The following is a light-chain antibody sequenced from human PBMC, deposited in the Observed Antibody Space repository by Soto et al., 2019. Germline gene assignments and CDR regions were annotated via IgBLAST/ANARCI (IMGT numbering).Light chain of an antibody. CDR2: GAS. J-gene: IGKJ1*01. V-gene: IGKV3-20*01. Sequence: EIVLTQSPGTLSLSPGERATLSCRASQSVSSSYLAWYQQKPGQAPRLLILGASSRATGIPDRFSGSGSGTDFTLTISRLEPEDFAVCYCQQYGSSPRTFGQGTKV. CDR3: QQYGSSPRT. CDR1: QSVSSSY.